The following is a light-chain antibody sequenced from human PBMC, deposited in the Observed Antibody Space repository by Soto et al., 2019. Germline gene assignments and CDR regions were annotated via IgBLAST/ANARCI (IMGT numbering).Light chain of an antibody. J-gene: IGKJ1*01. CDR3: QQHDSWWT. Sequence: DIQMTQSPSTLSTSVGDRVTITCRASQSISSWLAWYQQKPGKAPKLLIYHASSLESGVPSRFSGSGSGTEFTLTINSLQPDDFATYYCQQHDSWWTFDQGTKVDIK. CDR2: HAS. CDR1: QSISSW. V-gene: IGKV1-5*01.